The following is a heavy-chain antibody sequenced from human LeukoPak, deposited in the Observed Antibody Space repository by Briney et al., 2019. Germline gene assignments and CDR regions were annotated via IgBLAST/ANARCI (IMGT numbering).Heavy chain of an antibody. CDR3: ASGGYYGSGAFHI. Sequence: KPSETLSLTCTVSGGSINSYYWSWIRQPPGKGLEWIGYISYSGSTNYSPSLKSRVTISEDTSKNQFYLKLSSVTAADTAVYYCASGGYYGSGAFHIWGQGTMVTVSS. J-gene: IGHJ3*02. CDR1: GGSINSYY. CDR2: ISYSGST. V-gene: IGHV4-59*01. D-gene: IGHD3-10*01.